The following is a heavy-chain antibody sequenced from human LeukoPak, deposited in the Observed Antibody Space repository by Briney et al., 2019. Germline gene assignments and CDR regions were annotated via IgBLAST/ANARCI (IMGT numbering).Heavy chain of an antibody. CDR1: GFTFRTYW. D-gene: IGHD3-22*01. V-gene: IGHV3-7*01. CDR3: ARDLGQYYDTSDNWFDP. J-gene: IGHJ5*02. Sequence: GGSLRLSCAVSGFTFRTYWMAWVRQAPGKGLEGVANINQDGTEKYYVDSVKGRFSISRDNAKNPLYLQMNSLRAEDTAVYYCARDLGQYYDTSDNWFDPWGQGTLVTVSS. CDR2: INQDGTEK.